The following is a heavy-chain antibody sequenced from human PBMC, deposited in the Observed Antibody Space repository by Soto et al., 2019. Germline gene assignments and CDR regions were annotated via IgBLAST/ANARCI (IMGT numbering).Heavy chain of an antibody. V-gene: IGHV4-59*01. Sequence: SETLSLTCTISGDSINNYFWNWIRQTPGKGLEWIGYISYSGSTSYNPSLQSRVTISSDTSKNHFSLKLSSVTAADTAVYYCARARQRDTGRGLDVWGQGTTVTVSS. J-gene: IGHJ6*02. CDR2: ISYSGST. CDR3: ARARQRDTGRGLDV. CDR1: GDSINNYF. D-gene: IGHD5-18*01.